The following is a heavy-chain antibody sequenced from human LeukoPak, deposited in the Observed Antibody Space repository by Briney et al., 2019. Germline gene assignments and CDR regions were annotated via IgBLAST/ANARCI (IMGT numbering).Heavy chain of an antibody. CDR2: ISGNGVST. CDR1: GFTFSTYA. V-gene: IGHV3-23*01. Sequence: GGSLRLSCAASGFTFSTYAMSWVRQAPGKGLEWVSTISGNGVSTYYANSVKGRFTISRDNSKNTLWLQMNSLRVEDTAVYYCAKDRGRVTMVRGVIDYWGQGTLVTVSS. CDR3: AKDRGRVTMVRGVIDY. D-gene: IGHD3-10*01. J-gene: IGHJ4*02.